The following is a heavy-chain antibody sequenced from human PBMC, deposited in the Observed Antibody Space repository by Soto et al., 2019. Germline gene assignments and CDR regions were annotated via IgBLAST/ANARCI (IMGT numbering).Heavy chain of an antibody. Sequence: TVTVSDRSIRSYYWTGFGQRPGKGLDLIGIIYNSASTTYTPSLNSRVSLSVDTSKNPFSLKLSSVTAVDTAVYYCASARYYDDTSGYYDYDFNYWGQGTLVTVSS. CDR3: ASARYYDDTSGYYDYDFNY. CDR2: IYNSAST. J-gene: IGHJ4*02. V-gene: IGHV4-59*01. D-gene: IGHD3-22*01. CDR1: DRSIRSYY.